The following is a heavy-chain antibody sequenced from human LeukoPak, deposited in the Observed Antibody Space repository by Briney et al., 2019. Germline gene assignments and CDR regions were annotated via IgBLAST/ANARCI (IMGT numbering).Heavy chain of an antibody. V-gene: IGHV3-30-3*01. CDR2: ISYDGSNK. Sequence: GRSLRLSCAASGFTFSSYAMHWVRQAPGKGLEWVAVISYDGSNKYYADSVKGRFTISRDNSKNTLYLQTNSLRAEDTAVYYCARDMHSYGFLDYWGQGTLVTVSS. J-gene: IGHJ4*02. D-gene: IGHD5-18*01. CDR3: ARDMHSYGFLDY. CDR1: GFTFSSYA.